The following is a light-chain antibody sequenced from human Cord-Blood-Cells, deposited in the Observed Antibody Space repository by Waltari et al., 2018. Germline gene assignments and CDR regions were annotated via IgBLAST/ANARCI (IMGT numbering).Light chain of an antibody. V-gene: IGKV1-8*01. CDR2: AAS. Sequence: AIRMTQPPSSFSASTGDRVTITCRASQGISSYLAWYQQKPGKAPKLLIYAASTLQIGVPSRFSGSGSGTDFTLTISCLQSEDFATYYGQQYYSYPGTFGQGTKVEIK. CDR1: QGISSY. J-gene: IGKJ1*01. CDR3: QQYYSYPGT.